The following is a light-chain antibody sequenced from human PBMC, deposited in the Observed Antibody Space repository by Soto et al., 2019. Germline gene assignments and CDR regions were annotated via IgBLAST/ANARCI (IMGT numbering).Light chain of an antibody. J-gene: IGKJ2*01. CDR1: QSISGW. CDR3: KQYNTYFRT. CDR2: KAS. V-gene: IGKV1-5*03. Sequence: DIQMTQSPSTLSASVGDRVTITCRASQSISGWLAWYQQKPGKAPKLLIYKASSLESGVPSRFSGSGSGTEFTLTISSLQPDDFATYYCKQYNTYFRTFGQGIKVEIX.